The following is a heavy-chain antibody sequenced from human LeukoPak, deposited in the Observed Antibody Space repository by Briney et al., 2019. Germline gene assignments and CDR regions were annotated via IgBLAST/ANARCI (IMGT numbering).Heavy chain of an antibody. V-gene: IGHV4-59*08. Sequence: SETLSLTCTVSGGSISSYYWSWIRQPPGKGLEWIGYIYYSGSTDYNPSLKSRVTISVDTSKNQFSLKLSSVTAADTAVYYCARRSAGGASYYDSSGYSDAFDIWGQGTMVTVSS. D-gene: IGHD3-22*01. CDR2: IYYSGST. J-gene: IGHJ3*02. CDR1: GGSISSYY. CDR3: ARRSAGGASYYDSSGYSDAFDI.